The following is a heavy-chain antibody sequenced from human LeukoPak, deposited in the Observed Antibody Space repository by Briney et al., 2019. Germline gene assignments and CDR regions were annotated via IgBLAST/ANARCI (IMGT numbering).Heavy chain of an antibody. CDR1: GFTFSSYE. V-gene: IGHV3-33*08. D-gene: IGHD3-3*01. CDR3: AREGTIFGVVIKRTQKGLDY. Sequence: GGSLRLSCAASGFTFSSYEMNWVRQAPGKGLEWVAVIWYDGSNKYYADSVKGRFTISRDNSKNTLYLQMNSLRAEDTAVYYCAREGTIFGVVIKRTQKGLDYWGQGTLVTVSS. CDR2: IWYDGSNK. J-gene: IGHJ4*02.